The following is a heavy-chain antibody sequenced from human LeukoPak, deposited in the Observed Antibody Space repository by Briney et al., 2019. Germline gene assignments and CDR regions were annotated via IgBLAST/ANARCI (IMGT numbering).Heavy chain of an antibody. D-gene: IGHD3-3*01. V-gene: IGHV4-34*01. CDR3: ARRGTYYDFWSGYPFDY. Sequence: PSAPLALPCAVYGGSFMGYYWSWIRRPPGKGLEWIGEINHSGSTNYNPSLKSRVTISVDTSKNQFSLKLSSVTAADTAVYYCARRGTYYDFWSGYPFDYWGQGTLVTVSS. J-gene: IGHJ4*02. CDR1: GGSFMGYY. CDR2: INHSGST.